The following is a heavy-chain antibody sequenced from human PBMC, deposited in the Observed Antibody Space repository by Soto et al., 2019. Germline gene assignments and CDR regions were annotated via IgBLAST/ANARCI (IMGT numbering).Heavy chain of an antibody. Sequence: SETLSLTCAVYGGSFSGYYWSWIRQPPGKGLEWIGEINHSGSTNYNPSLKSRVTISVDTSKNQFSLKLSSVTAADTAVYYCARYYYYSSGYYRGGIDYWGQGTLVPVSS. CDR3: ARYYYYSSGYYRGGIDY. D-gene: IGHD3-22*01. CDR2: INHSGST. J-gene: IGHJ4*02. V-gene: IGHV4-34*01. CDR1: GGSFSGYY.